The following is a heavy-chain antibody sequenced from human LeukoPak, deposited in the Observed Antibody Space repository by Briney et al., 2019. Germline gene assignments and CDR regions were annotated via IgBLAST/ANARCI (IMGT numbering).Heavy chain of an antibody. Sequence: ASVTVSCKASGGTFSSYTISWVRQAPGQGLEWMGRIIPILGIANYAQKFQGRVTITADKSTSTAYMELSSLRSEDTAVYYCARYPWIDDYYYYGMDVWGQGTTVTVSS. CDR3: ARYPWIDDYYYYGMDV. CDR1: GGTFSSYT. CDR2: IIPILGIA. J-gene: IGHJ6*02. V-gene: IGHV1-69*02. D-gene: IGHD2-2*03.